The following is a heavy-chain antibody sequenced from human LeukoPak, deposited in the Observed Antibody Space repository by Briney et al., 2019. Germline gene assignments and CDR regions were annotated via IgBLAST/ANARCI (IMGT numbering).Heavy chain of an antibody. D-gene: IGHD3-3*01. CDR1: GFTFSNYS. V-gene: IGHV3-21*01. J-gene: IGHJ4*02. Sequence: GGSLRLSCAASGFTFSNYSMNWVRQAPGKGLEWVSSISSSSSYIYYADSVKGRITIYRDNAKNSLYLQMNSLRAEDTAVYYCARDSRDYDFWSGPKQYYFDYWGQGTLVTVSS. CDR2: ISSSSSYI. CDR3: ARDSRDYDFWSGPKQYYFDY.